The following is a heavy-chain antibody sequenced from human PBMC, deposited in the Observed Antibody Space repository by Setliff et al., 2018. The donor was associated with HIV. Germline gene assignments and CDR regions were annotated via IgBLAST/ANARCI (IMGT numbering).Heavy chain of an antibody. CDR2: LYHSGNT. CDR3: ARGGYIAARFYYFDY. D-gene: IGHD6-6*01. V-gene: IGHV4-38-2*01. CDR1: GYSISSGYY. Sequence: SETLSLTCAVSGYSISSGYYWGWIRQTPGKGLEWIGSLYHSGNTYYNPSLTSRVTISVNTSKNQFSLKLSSVTAADTAVYYCARGGYIAARFYYFDYWGQGILVTVSS. J-gene: IGHJ4*02.